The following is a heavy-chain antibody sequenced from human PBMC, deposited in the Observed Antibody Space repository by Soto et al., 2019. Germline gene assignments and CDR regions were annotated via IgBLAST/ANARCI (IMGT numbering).Heavy chain of an antibody. V-gene: IGHV1-69*12. J-gene: IGHJ2*01. CDR1: GGTFSSYT. CDR3: ARGNHGWLRLWYFDL. CDR2: IIPIFGTA. D-gene: IGHD5-12*01. Sequence: QVQLVQSGAEVKKPGSSVTVSCKASGGTFSSYTISWVRQAPGQGLEWMGGIIPIFGTANYAQKFQGRVTITADESTSTAYMELSSLRSEDTAVYDCARGNHGWLRLWYFDLWGRGNLVTVSS.